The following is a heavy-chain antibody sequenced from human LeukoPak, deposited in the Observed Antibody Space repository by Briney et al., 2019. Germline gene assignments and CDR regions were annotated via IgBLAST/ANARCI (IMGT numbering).Heavy chain of an antibody. D-gene: IGHD1-20*01. J-gene: IGHJ4*02. V-gene: IGHV3-21*03. Sequence: GGSLRLSCAASVFNLRAYSMNWVRQAPGKGLEWVSSISTSSSYIYYADSVKGRFTTSRDNAENSLYLQMHSLRVEDTALYYCARDDIWNDKLFDFWGQGTLVTVSS. CDR2: ISTSSSYI. CDR3: ARDDIWNDKLFDF. CDR1: VFNLRAYS.